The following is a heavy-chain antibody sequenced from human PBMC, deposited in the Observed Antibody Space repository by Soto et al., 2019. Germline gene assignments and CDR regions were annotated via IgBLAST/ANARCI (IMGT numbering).Heavy chain of an antibody. D-gene: IGHD3-22*01. CDR3: ASGVVTMIVVAGDWFDP. CDR1: GGSISSSSYY. CDR2: IYYSGST. V-gene: IGHV4-39*01. Sequence: SETLSLTCTVSGGSISSSSYYWGWIRQPPGKGLEWIGSIYYSGSTYYNPSLKSRVTISVDTSKNQFSLKLSSVTAADTAVYYCASGVVTMIVVAGDWFDPWGQGTLVTVSS. J-gene: IGHJ5*02.